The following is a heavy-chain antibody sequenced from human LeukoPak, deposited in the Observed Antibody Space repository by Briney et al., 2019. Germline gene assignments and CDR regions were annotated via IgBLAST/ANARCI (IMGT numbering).Heavy chain of an antibody. CDR2: ISYDGNNK. V-gene: IGHV3-30-3*01. CDR3: ARLPGYCSSNSCYKMTIPFDY. D-gene: IGHD2-2*02. CDR1: GFTFSSYS. J-gene: IGHJ4*02. Sequence: GGSLRLSCSASGFTFSSYSMHWVRQAPGKGLEWVAVISYDGNNKYDADSVKSRFTISRDNSKNTLYLQMNSLRAEDTAVYYCARLPGYCSSNSCYKMTIPFDYWGQGTLVTVSS.